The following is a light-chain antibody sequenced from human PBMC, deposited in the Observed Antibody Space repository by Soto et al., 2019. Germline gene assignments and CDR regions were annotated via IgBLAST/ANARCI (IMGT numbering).Light chain of an antibody. J-gene: IGKJ4*01. CDR2: AAS. CDR1: QSINSY. CDR3: QQSYSAPLT. V-gene: IGKV1-39*01. Sequence: DVQMTQSPSSLSASVGDRVTISCRASQSINSYLNWYQQKPGKAPHLLIYAASRLQGGVPSRFSGSGSGTDFTLTISRLQPEDFATYYCQQSYSAPLTFGGGTKVEI.